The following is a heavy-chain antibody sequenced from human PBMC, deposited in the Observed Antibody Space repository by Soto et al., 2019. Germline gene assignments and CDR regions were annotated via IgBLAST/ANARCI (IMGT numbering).Heavy chain of an antibody. V-gene: IGHV4-61*08. D-gene: IGHD6-6*01. J-gene: IGHJ4*02. CDR1: GCSISSADYF. Sequence: XETLSLTCSVAGCSISSADYFWTWIRQSPGKGLEWMGYIFHSGSTDYNPSLKGRVTISVDTSKNQFSLKLRSVTAADTAVYYCARVGGVAARTFDYWGQGTLVTVSS. CDR3: ARVGGVAARTFDY. CDR2: IFHSGST.